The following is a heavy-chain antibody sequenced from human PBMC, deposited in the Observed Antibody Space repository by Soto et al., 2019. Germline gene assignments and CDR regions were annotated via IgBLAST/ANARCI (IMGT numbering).Heavy chain of an antibody. CDR3: ARVAAAGTRPYYYYGMDV. V-gene: IGHV1-18*04. CDR2: ISAYNGNT. D-gene: IGHD6-13*01. Sequence: SVKVSCKASCYTFTSYGISLLRQAPGQWLEWMGWISAYNGNTNYAQKLQGRVTMTTDTSTSTAYMELRSLRSDDTAVYYCARVAAAGTRPYYYYGMDVWGQGTTVTVSS. J-gene: IGHJ6*02. CDR1: CYTFTSYG.